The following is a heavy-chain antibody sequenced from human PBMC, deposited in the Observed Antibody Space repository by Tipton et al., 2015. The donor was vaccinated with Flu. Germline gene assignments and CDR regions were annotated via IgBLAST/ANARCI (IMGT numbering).Heavy chain of an antibody. D-gene: IGHD3-22*01. J-gene: IGHJ4*02. Sequence: TLSLTCAVYGGLFSDYHWSWIRQPPGKGLEWIGEINHSGTTNYNPSVKSRVTISVDMPKNQFSLKLSSVTAADTAVYYCVRGSLPYYYDNSGVFDYWGQGTLVTVSS. CDR2: INHSGTT. CDR3: VRGSLPYYYDNSGVFDY. V-gene: IGHV4-34*01. CDR1: GGLFSDYH.